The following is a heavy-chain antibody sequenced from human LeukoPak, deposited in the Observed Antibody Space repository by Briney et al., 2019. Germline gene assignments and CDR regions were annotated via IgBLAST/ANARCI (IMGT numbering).Heavy chain of an antibody. CDR3: ARDADYYGSGTYYMDV. D-gene: IGHD3-10*01. CDR2: INPSGGSA. CDR1: GYTFTGYY. J-gene: IGHJ6*03. V-gene: IGHV1-46*01. Sequence: GASVKVSCKASGYTFTGYYMHWVRQAPGQGLERMGIINPSGGSATYAQKFQGRVTMTRDTSTSTVYMELSSLRSEDTAMYYCARDADYYGSGTYYMDVWGKGTTVTVSS.